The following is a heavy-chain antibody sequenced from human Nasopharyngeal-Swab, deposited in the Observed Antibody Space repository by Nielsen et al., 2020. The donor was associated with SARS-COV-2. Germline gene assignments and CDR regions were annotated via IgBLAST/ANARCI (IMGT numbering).Heavy chain of an antibody. Sequence: SETLSLTCTVSGYSISSGYYWGWIRQPPGKGLEWIGSIYHSGSTYYNPSLKSRVTISVDTSKNQFSLKLSSVTAADTAVYYCARVSRGYQGDYVGSSVYYYGMDVWGQGTTVTVSS. V-gene: IGHV4-38-2*02. J-gene: IGHJ6*02. CDR3: ARVSRGYQGDYVGSSVYYYGMDV. D-gene: IGHD4-23*01. CDR2: IYHSGST. CDR1: GYSISSGYY.